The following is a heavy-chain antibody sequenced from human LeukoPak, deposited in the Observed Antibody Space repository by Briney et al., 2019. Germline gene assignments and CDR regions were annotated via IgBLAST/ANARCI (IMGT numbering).Heavy chain of an antibody. CDR3: ARGRSSSYTGWFDP. J-gene: IGHJ5*02. CDR2: INHSGST. Sequence: SETLSLTCAVYGGSFSGYYWSWIRQPPGKGLDWIGEINHSGSTNCNPSLKSRVTISVDTSKNQFSLKLSSVTAADTAVYYCARGRSSSYTGWFDPWGQGTLVTVSS. V-gene: IGHV4-34*01. D-gene: IGHD3-16*02. CDR1: GGSFSGYY.